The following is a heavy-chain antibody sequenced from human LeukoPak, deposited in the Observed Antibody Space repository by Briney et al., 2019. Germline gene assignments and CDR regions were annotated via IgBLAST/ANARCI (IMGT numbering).Heavy chain of an antibody. J-gene: IGHJ4*02. CDR1: GFTVSNSY. D-gene: IGHD3-10*01. V-gene: IGHV3-23*01. CDR2: ISGSGGST. Sequence: GGSLRLSCAASGFTVSNSYMNWVRQAPGKGLEWVSAISGSGGSTYYADSVKGRFTISRDNSKNTLYLQMNSLRAEDTAVYYCAKEGKTYYYGSGKDSWGQGTLVTVSS. CDR3: AKEGKTYYYGSGKDS.